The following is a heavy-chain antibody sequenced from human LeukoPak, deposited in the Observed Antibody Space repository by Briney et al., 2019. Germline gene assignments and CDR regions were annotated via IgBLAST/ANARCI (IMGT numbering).Heavy chain of an antibody. CDR3: ARGFTMVRGVIITRFDY. CDR2: INHSGST. Sequence: SETLSLTCAVYGGSFSGYYWSWIRQPPGKGLEGIGEINHSGSTNYNPSLKSRVTISVDTSKNQFSLKLSSVTAADTAVYYCARGFTMVRGVIITRFDYWGQGTLVTVSS. CDR1: GGSFSGYY. D-gene: IGHD3-10*01. J-gene: IGHJ4*02. V-gene: IGHV4-34*01.